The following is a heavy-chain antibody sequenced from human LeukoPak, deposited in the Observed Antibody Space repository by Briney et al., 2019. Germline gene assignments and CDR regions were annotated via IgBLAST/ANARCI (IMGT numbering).Heavy chain of an antibody. CDR1: GFTFSSYS. V-gene: IGHV3-21*01. J-gene: IGHJ4*02. CDR2: ISSSSTYI. CDR3: VRSWDCSSSPCYTHTHDY. D-gene: IGHD2-2*02. Sequence: GGSLRLSCAASGFTFSSYSMNWVRQAPGKGLEWVSTISSSSTYIYYADSVKGRFTISRDNAKNSLYLRMNSLRAEDTAVYYCVRSWDCSSSPCYTHTHDYWGQGTLVTVSS.